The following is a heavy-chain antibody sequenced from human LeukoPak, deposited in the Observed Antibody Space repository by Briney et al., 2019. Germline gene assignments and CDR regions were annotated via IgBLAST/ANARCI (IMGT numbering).Heavy chain of an antibody. Sequence: PGGSLRLSCAASGFTFSGSAMHWVRQASGKGLEWVGRIRSKTNNYAIEYAASVKGRFTISRDDSKNTAYLQMNSLKTEDTAVYYCTRHSDSSGWYAGIDAFDIWGQGTMVTVSS. CDR2: IRSKTNNYAI. V-gene: IGHV3-73*01. CDR3: TRHSDSSGWYAGIDAFDI. J-gene: IGHJ3*02. CDR1: GFTFSGSA. D-gene: IGHD6-19*01.